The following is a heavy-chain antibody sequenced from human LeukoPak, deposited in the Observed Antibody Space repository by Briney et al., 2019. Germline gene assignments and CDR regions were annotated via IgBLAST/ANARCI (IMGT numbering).Heavy chain of an antibody. CDR1: GFTVSSNY. CDR3: ASTFYGDSPPY. Sequence: GGSLRLSCAASGFTVSSNYMTWVRQAPGKGLEWVSVIYSGGSTYYADSVKGRFTISRDNSKNTLYLQMNSLRAEDTAVYYCASTFYGDSPPYWGQGTLVTVSS. V-gene: IGHV3-66*01. CDR2: IYSGGST. J-gene: IGHJ4*02. D-gene: IGHD4-17*01.